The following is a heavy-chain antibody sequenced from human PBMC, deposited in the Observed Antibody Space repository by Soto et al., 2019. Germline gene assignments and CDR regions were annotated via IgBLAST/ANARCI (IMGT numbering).Heavy chain of an antibody. CDR3: ARVKRYYFDY. V-gene: IGHV1-18*01. J-gene: IGHJ4*02. D-gene: IGHD6-25*01. CDR1: GYTFIIHS. Sequence: ASVKVSCKTSGYTFIIHSITWVRQAPGQGLEWMGWIRSYNGNATYAPKFHDRITMTTDTSTSTAYMELRSLTSDDTAVYYCARVKRYYFDYWGPGSLVTVSS. CDR2: IRSYNGNA.